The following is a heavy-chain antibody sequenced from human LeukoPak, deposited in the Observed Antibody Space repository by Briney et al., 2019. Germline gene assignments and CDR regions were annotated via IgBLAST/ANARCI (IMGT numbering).Heavy chain of an antibody. D-gene: IGHD6-6*01. Sequence: TPSETLSLTCTVSGVSISSSSYYWGWIRQPPGKGLEWIGSIYYSGSTYYNPSLKSRVTISADTSKNQFSLKLSSVTAADTAVYYCARQRPQYSSSFDYWGQGTLVTVSS. J-gene: IGHJ4*02. CDR1: GVSISSSSYY. V-gene: IGHV4-39*01. CDR3: ARQRPQYSSSFDY. CDR2: IYYSGST.